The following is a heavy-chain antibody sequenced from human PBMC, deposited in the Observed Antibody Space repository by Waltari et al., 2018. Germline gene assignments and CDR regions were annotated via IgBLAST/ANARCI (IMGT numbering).Heavy chain of an antibody. CDR2: ISSSSSYI. CDR1: GFTFSSYS. D-gene: IGHD3-9*01. J-gene: IGHJ3*02. Sequence: AASGFTFSSYSMNWVRQAPGKGLEWVSSISSSSSYIYYEASVKGRFTISRDNAKNSLYLQMNSLRAEDTAVYYCARGGVYYDILTGYYFDAFDSWGQGTMVTVSS. V-gene: IGHV3-21*01. CDR3: ARGGVYYDILTGYYFDAFDS.